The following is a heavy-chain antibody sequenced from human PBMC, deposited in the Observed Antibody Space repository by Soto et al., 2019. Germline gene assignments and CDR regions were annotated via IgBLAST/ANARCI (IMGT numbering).Heavy chain of an antibody. CDR1: GFTFSSYS. CDR2: ISDSRSTI. V-gene: IGHV3-48*01. D-gene: IGHD3-10*01. Sequence: EVQLVESGGGLVQPGGSLRLSCAASGFTFSSYSMNWVRQAPGKGLEWVSYISDSRSTIYYADSVKGRLTISRDNAKNSLYLQMNSLRAEDTAVYYCARESSAYYGMDVWGQGTTVTVSS. J-gene: IGHJ6*02. CDR3: ARESSAYYGMDV.